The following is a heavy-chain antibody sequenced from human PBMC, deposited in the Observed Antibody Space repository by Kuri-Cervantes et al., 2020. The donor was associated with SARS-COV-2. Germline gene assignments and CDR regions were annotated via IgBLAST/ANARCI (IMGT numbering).Heavy chain of an antibody. CDR1: GFTFSNAW. D-gene: IGHD3-10*01. V-gene: IGHV3-15*01. CDR3: AKAVDPGDSGTPQDFGY. CDR2: IKSKTDGGTT. Sequence: GGSLRLSCAASGFTFSNAWMSWVRQAPGKGLEWVGRIKSKTDGGTTDYAAPVKGRFTISRDDSKNTLYLQMNSLKTEDTAVYYCAKAVDPGDSGTPQDFGYWGQGTLVTVSS. J-gene: IGHJ4*02.